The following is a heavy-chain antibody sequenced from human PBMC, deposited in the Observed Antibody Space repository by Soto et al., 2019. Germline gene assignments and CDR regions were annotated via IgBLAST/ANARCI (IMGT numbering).Heavy chain of an antibody. Sequence: GASVKVSCKASGGTFSSYAISWVRQAPGQGLEWMGGIIPIFGTANYAQKFQGRVTITADKSTSTAYMELSSLRSEDTAVYYCASIYDILTGYYYYGMDVWGQGTTVTVSS. CDR3: ASIYDILTGYYYYGMDV. V-gene: IGHV1-69*06. CDR2: IIPIFGTA. D-gene: IGHD3-9*01. J-gene: IGHJ6*02. CDR1: GGTFSSYA.